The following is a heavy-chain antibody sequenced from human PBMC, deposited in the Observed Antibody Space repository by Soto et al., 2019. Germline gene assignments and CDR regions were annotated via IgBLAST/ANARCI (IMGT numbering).Heavy chain of an antibody. CDR1: GDSVSSNSAG. CDR3: ARGEQYSGRIFDY. Sequence: SQTLALTCAITGDSVSSNSAGWSWVRQSPSRGLEWLGRTYYRSKWYYEYAVSVRGRITINPDTSKNQYSLQLNSVTPEDTAVYFCARGEQYSGRIFDYWGQGTLVTVS. V-gene: IGHV6-1*01. CDR2: TYYRSKWYY. J-gene: IGHJ4*01. D-gene: IGHD1-26*01.